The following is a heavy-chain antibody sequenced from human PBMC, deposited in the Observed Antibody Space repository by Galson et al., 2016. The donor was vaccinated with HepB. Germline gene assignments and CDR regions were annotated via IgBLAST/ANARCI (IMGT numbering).Heavy chain of an antibody. CDR3: GRPTTHNWFDP. D-gene: IGHD5-12*01. V-gene: IGHV3-48*02. CDR1: GFTFSSYS. J-gene: IGHJ5*02. CDR2: ISSTSDTI. Sequence: SLRLSCAASGFTFSSYSMNWVRQAPGKGLEWLSYISSTSDTIYYADSVRGRFTISSDNAKNSLYLQMNNLRDEDTAVYYCGRPTTHNWFDPWGQGTLVTVSS.